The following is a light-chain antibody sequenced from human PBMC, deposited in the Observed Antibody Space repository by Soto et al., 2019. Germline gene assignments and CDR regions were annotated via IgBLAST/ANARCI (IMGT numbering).Light chain of an antibody. Sequence: DVQMTQSPSSLSASVGDRVTITCRASPDINSWLAWYQQKPGKAPKSLIYVASSLQTGVQLRFSGSGSGTVFTLTISSLQPEDSATYYCQQYNIYPLTFGGGTKVEIK. CDR2: VAS. CDR3: QQYNIYPLT. J-gene: IGKJ4*01. V-gene: IGKV1D-16*01. CDR1: PDINSW.